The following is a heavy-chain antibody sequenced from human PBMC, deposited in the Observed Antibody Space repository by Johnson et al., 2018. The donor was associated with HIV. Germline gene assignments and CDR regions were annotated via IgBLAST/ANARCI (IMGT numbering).Heavy chain of an antibody. Sequence: QVQLVESGGGVVQSGKSLRLSCVASGSTLSNYAMHWVRQAPAKGLEWVAVISYDGSNKYYADSVKGRFTISRDNSKNTLYLQMNSLRAEDTAVYYCARDWGLYSSGWYVDAFDIWGQGTMVTVSS. V-gene: IGHV3-30-3*01. CDR1: GSTLSNYA. CDR2: ISYDGSNK. J-gene: IGHJ3*02. CDR3: ARDWGLYSSGWYVDAFDI. D-gene: IGHD6-19*01.